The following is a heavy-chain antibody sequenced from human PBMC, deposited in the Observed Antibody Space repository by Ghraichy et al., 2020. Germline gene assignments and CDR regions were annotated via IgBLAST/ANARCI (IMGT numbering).Heavy chain of an antibody. Sequence: GGSLRLSCAASGFSISSYWMSWVRQAPGKGLEWVANIQQVGSEKNYVDSVKGRFTISRDNAKNSVYMQMNSLRVEDTAVYYCGRDQGSSAAIYYWGQGTLVTVSS. CDR1: GFSISSYW. CDR3: GRDQGSSAAIYY. J-gene: IGHJ4*02. CDR2: IQQVGSEK. D-gene: IGHD6-25*01. V-gene: IGHV3-7*01.